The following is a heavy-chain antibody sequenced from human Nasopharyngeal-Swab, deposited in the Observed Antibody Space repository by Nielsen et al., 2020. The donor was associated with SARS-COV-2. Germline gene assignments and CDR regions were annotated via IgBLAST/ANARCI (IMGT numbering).Heavy chain of an antibody. CDR2: IYSGGST. V-gene: IGHV3-53*01. CDR3: ARKVLEGYYYYGMDV. J-gene: IGHJ6*02. CDR1: GFVVSSNY. D-gene: IGHD3-3*01. Sequence: GESLKISCAASGFVVSSNYMSWVRQAPGKGLEWVSVIYSGGSTYYADSVKGRFTISRDNSKNTLYLQMNSLRAEDTAVYYCARKVLEGYYYYGMDVWGQGTTVTVSS.